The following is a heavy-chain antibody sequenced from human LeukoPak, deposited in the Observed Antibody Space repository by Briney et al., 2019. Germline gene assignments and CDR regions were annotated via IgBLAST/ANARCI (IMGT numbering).Heavy chain of an antibody. CDR2: ISYDGSNE. V-gene: IGHV3-30*18. Sequence: GGSLRLSCAASGFTFSSYGMHWVRQAPGKGLEWVAVISYDGSNEYYADSVKGRFTISRDNSKNTLYLQMNSLRAEDTAVYYCAKGEPNILAAASGSEFDYWGQGTLVTVSS. CDR1: GFTFSSYG. J-gene: IGHJ4*02. D-gene: IGHD6-13*01. CDR3: AKGEPNILAAASGSEFDY.